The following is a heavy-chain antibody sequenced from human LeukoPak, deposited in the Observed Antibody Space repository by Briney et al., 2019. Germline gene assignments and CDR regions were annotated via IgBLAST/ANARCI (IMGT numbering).Heavy chain of an antibody. D-gene: IGHD3-10*02. CDR3: AELGITMIGGV. V-gene: IGHV3-23*01. CDR1: GFTFSTYA. J-gene: IGHJ6*04. CDR2: ISGSGSGT. Sequence: GGSLRLSCAASGFTFSTYAMTWVRQAPGQGLEWVSSISGSGSGTYYADSVKGRFTISRDNSKNTLYLQMNSLRAEDTAVYYCAELGITMIGGVWGKGTTVTVSS.